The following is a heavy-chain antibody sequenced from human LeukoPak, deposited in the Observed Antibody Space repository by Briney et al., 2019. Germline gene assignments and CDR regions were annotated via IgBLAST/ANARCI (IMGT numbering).Heavy chain of an antibody. D-gene: IGHD3-22*01. Sequence: VASVKVSCKASGYPFTGYYMHWVRQAPGQGLEWMGWINPNSGGTNYAQKFQGRVTMTRDTSISTAYMELSRLRSDDTAVYYCARDYYDSSGYYVYDYWGQGTLVTVSS. CDR1: GYPFTGYY. V-gene: IGHV1-2*02. CDR2: INPNSGGT. CDR3: ARDYYDSSGYYVYDY. J-gene: IGHJ4*02.